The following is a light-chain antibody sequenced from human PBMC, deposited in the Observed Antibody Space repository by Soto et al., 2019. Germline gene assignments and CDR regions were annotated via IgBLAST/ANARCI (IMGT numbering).Light chain of an antibody. CDR3: QSYDSSLSAVV. CDR1: SSNIGAGYD. V-gene: IGLV1-40*01. CDR2: GNS. Sequence: QSVLTQPPSVSGAPGQRVTISCTGSSSNIGAGYDVHWYQQLPGTAPKLLIYGNSNRPSGVPDRVSGSKSGTSASLAITGLQAEDEADYYCQSYDSSLSAVVFGGGTKLAAL. J-gene: IGLJ2*01.